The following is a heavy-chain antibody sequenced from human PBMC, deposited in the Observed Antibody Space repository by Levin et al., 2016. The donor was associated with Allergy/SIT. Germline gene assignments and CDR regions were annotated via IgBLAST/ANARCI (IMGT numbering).Heavy chain of an antibody. Sequence: SETLSLTCAVYGGSFSGYYWSWIRQPPGKGLEWIGEINHSGSTNYNPSLKSRVTISVDTSKNQFSLKLSSVTAADTAVYYCARGDVPEGLPMIVVVKDYWYFDLWGRGTLVTVSS. D-gene: IGHD3-22*01. CDR3: ARGDVPEGLPMIVVVKDYWYFDL. CDR2: INHSGST. J-gene: IGHJ2*01. CDR1: GGSFSGYY. V-gene: IGHV4-34*01.